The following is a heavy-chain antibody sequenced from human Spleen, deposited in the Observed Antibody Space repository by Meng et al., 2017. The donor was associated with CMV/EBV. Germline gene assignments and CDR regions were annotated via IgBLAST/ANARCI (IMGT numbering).Heavy chain of an antibody. CDR3: ARDEANWGFCDL. J-gene: IGHJ2*01. CDR1: AYRFTNYG. V-gene: IGHV1-18*01. Sequence: YKASAYRFTNYGISWVRQAPGQGLEWMGWISAYNGDIKYAQKFQGRVTMTTDTSTSTAYMELRRLRSDDTAVYYCARDEANWGFCDLWGRGTLVTVSS. D-gene: IGHD7-27*01. CDR2: ISAYNGDI.